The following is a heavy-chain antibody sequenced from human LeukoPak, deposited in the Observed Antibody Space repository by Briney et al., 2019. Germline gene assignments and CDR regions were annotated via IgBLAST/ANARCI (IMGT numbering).Heavy chain of an antibody. Sequence: QPGGSLRLSCAASGFTFSSYGMHWVRQAPGKGLEWVAVIWYDGSNKYYADSVKGRFTISRDNSKNTLYLQMNSLRAEDTAVYYCARELAAAASLYGMDVWGQGTTVTVSS. V-gene: IGHV3-33*01. D-gene: IGHD6-13*01. CDR2: IWYDGSNK. CDR3: ARELAAAASLYGMDV. CDR1: GFTFSSYG. J-gene: IGHJ6*02.